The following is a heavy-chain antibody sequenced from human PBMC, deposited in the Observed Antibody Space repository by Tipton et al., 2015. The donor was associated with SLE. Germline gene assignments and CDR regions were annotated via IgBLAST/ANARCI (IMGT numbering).Heavy chain of an antibody. D-gene: IGHD3-16*01. J-gene: IGHJ3*02. CDR3: ARHLPPRDRLGVVDAFDI. CDR1: GDSISSHY. CDR2: IYYIGST. Sequence: PGLVKPSETLSLTCTVSGDSISSHYWSWIRQPPGKGLEWIGYIYYIGSTNYNPSLKSRVTISVDTSKNQFSLKLSSVTAADTAVYYCARHLPPRDRLGVVDAFDIWGQGTMVTVSS. V-gene: IGHV4-59*08.